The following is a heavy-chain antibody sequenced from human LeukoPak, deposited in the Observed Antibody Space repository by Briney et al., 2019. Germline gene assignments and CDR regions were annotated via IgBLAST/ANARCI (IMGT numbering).Heavy chain of an antibody. D-gene: IGHD6-13*01. Sequence: PSETLSLTCAVYGGSFSGYYWSWIRQPPGKGLEWIGEINHSGSTNYNPSLKSRVTISVDTSKNQFSLKLSSVTAADTAVYYCARGFSSWVSYLDYWGQGTLVTVSS. CDR1: GGSFSGYY. J-gene: IGHJ4*02. V-gene: IGHV4-34*01. CDR3: ARGFSSWVSYLDY. CDR2: INHSGST.